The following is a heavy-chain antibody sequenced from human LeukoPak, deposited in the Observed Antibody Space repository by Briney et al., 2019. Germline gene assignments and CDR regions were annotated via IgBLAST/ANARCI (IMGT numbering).Heavy chain of an antibody. CDR3: AKQASRFLEWLSNWFDP. D-gene: IGHD3-3*01. J-gene: IGHJ5*02. V-gene: IGHV3-23*01. CDR1: GFTFSSYA. CDR2: ISGSGGST. Sequence: PGGSLRLSCAASGFTFSSYAMSWVRQAPGKGLEWVSGISGSGGSTYYADSVKGRFTISRGNSKNTLYLQMNSLRAEDTAVYYCAKQASRFLEWLSNWFDPWGQGALVTVSS.